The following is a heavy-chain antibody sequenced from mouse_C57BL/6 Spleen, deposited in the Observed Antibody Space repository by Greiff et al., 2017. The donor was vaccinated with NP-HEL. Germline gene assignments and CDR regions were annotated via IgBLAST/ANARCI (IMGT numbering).Heavy chain of an antibody. J-gene: IGHJ4*01. CDR1: GFTFSDYG. Sequence: EVQLVESGGGLVQPGGSLQLSCAASGFTFSDYGMAWVRQAPRKGPEWVAFISNLAYSIYYAATVTGRFPISREHAKNTLYLEMSSLRSEDTAMYYCAREGGPLDYWGQGTSVTVSS. CDR3: AREGGPLDY. V-gene: IGHV5-15*01. CDR2: ISNLAYSI.